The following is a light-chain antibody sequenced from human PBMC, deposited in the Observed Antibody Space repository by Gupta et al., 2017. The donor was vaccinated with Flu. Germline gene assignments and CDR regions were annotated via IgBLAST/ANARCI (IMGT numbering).Light chain of an antibody. Sequence: DVQMTQSPSTLSASVGDRVTVTCRASQSINSWLAWYQQKPGKAPKLLIYKTSNLESGVPSRFSGGASGTEFTLTITSLQPEDFATYYCLQDNSFPWTFGQGTKVEIK. CDR2: KTS. V-gene: IGKV1-5*03. CDR1: QSINSW. J-gene: IGKJ1*01. CDR3: LQDNSFPWT.